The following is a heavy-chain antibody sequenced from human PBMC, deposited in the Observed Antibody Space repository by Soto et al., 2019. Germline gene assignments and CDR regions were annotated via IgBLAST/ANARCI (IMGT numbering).Heavy chain of an antibody. CDR1: GYNFGGYW. V-gene: IGHV5-51*01. J-gene: IGHJ4*02. D-gene: IGHD1-7*01. CDR2: IFPGDSDT. Sequence: GESLKISCKGSGYNFGGYWIGWVRQMPGKGLEWMGIIFPGDSDTRYSPSFQGQVTISADKSISTVYLQWRSLKASDTAIYFCAIGGFIGTTPDYWGQGTRVTVSS. CDR3: AIGGFIGTTPDY.